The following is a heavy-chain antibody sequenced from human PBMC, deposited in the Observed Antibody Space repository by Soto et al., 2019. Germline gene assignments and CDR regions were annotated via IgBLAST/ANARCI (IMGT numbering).Heavy chain of an antibody. CDR1: GFTFSSYA. CDR3: ARDKRDLRFLEWSYYFDY. J-gene: IGHJ4*02. D-gene: IGHD3-3*01. CDR2: ISYDGSNK. V-gene: IGHV3-30-3*01. Sequence: QVQLVESGGGVVQPGRSLRLSCAASGFTFSSYAMHWVRQAPGKGLEWVAVISYDGSNKYYADSVKGRFTISRDNSKNKRYLQLNSLRAEDTAGYYCARDKRDLRFLEWSYYFDYWGQGTLVTVSS.